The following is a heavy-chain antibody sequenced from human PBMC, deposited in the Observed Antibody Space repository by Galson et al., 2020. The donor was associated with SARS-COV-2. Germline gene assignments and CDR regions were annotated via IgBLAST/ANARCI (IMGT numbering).Heavy chain of an antibody. Sequence: GESLKISCAASGFSISSYWIHWVRQVPGKGLMWVSRIRLDGEYSTYADSVRGRFTISRDNAKNMVFLQMHNLRVEDTAMYFCTRDQILPRYYMGYAMDLWGQGTTVTVS. CDR1: GFSISSYW. CDR3: TRDQILPRYYMGYAMDL. J-gene: IGHJ6*02. CDR2: IRLDGEYS. D-gene: IGHD3-10*01. V-gene: IGHV3-74*01.